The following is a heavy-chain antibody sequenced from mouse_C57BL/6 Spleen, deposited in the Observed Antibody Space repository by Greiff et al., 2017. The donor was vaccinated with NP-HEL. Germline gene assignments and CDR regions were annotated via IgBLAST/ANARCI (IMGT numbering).Heavy chain of an antibody. Sequence: VQLQESGPELVKPGASVKISCKASGYAFSSSWMNWVKQRPGKGLEWIGRIYPGDGDTNYNGKFKGKATLTADKSSSTAYMQLSSLTSEDSAVYFCARSPYYYGSSYVGLWYFDVWGTGTTVTVSS. D-gene: IGHD1-1*01. J-gene: IGHJ1*03. CDR2: IYPGDGDT. CDR3: ARSPYYYGSSYVGLWYFDV. V-gene: IGHV1-82*01. CDR1: GYAFSSSW.